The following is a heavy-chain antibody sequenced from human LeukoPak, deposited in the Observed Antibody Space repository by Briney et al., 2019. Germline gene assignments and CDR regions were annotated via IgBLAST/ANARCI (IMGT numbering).Heavy chain of an antibody. Sequence: ASVKVSCKASGSTSTSYAMHWVRQAPGQRLEWMGWINAGNGITKYSQKLQGRVTITRDTSASTAYMELSSLRSEDTAVYYCARRFDYWGQGTLVTVSS. CDR2: INAGNGIT. CDR1: GSTSTSYA. CDR3: ARRFDY. J-gene: IGHJ4*02. V-gene: IGHV1-3*01.